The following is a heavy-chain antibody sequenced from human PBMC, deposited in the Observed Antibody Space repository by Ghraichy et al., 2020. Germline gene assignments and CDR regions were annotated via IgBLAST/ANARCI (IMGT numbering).Heavy chain of an antibody. D-gene: IGHD6-19*01. Sequence: GGSLRLSCAASGFSFRNSSMHWVRQAPGKGLEWVSIISSDGSLKYYAESLKGRFTISRDNLKNTLYLDMNGLDTGDTAIYYCAKDYRWLVDYWGQGTPVTDSS. V-gene: IGHV3-30*04. J-gene: IGHJ4*02. CDR1: GFSFRNSS. CDR3: AKDYRWLVDY. CDR2: ISSDGSLK.